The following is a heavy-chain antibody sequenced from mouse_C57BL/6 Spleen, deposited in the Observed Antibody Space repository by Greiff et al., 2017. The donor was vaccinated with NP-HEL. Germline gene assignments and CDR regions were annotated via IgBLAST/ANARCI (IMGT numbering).Heavy chain of an antibody. J-gene: IGHJ3*01. CDR2: IRLKSDNYAT. CDR3: TGGLRLAY. D-gene: IGHD1-3*01. Sequence: DVKLQESGGGLVQPGGSMKLSCVASGFTFSNYWMNWVRQSPEKGLEWVAQIRLKSDNYATHYAESVKGRFTISRDDSKSSVYLQMNNLRAEDTGIYYCTGGLRLAYWGQGTLVTVSA. CDR1: GFTFSNYW. V-gene: IGHV6-3*01.